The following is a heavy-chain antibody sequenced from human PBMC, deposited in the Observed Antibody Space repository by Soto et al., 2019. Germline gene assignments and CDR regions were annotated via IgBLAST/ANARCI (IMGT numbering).Heavy chain of an antibody. CDR1: GFTFSSYA. J-gene: IGHJ3*02. Sequence: EVQLLESGGGLVQPGGSLRLSCAASGFTFSSYAMSWVRQAPGKGLEWVSAISGSGGSTYYADSVKGRFTISRDNSKNPRYLQMNSLRAEDTAAYYCAKDLVLGARGDAPSRYYGSGSYDQGPFDAFDIWGQGTMVTVSS. CDR2: ISGSGGST. D-gene: IGHD3-10*01. V-gene: IGHV3-23*01. CDR3: AKDLVLGARGDAPSRYYGSGSYDQGPFDAFDI.